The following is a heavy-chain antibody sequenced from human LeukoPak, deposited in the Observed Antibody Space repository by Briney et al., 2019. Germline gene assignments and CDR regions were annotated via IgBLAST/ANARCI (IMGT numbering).Heavy chain of an antibody. D-gene: IGHD6-19*01. CDR2: INHSGST. J-gene: IGHJ4*02. CDR3: ARLGVQWLFDY. CDR1: GGSFSGYY. Sequence: SETLSLTCAVYGGSFSGYYWSWIRQPPGKGLEWIGEINHSGSTNYNPSLESRVTISVDTSKNQFSLKLSSVTAADTAVYYCARLGVQWLFDYWGQGTLVTVSS. V-gene: IGHV4-34*01.